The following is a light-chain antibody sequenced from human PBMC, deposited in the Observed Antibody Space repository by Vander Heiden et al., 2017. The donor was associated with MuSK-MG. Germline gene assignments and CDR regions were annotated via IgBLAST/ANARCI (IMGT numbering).Light chain of an antibody. V-gene: IGKV2-28*01. CDR2: LGS. J-gene: IGKJ5*01. CDR1: QSLLHNNGYNY. Sequence: MVMTQSPLSLPVTPGEPASISCRSSQSLLHNNGYNYLDWYQQKQGHTPQLLIYLGSNRASGVPFRVSGSGSGLDFTLKISRVEAVDVCVYYCMHAPPSPFGQGTRLEIK. CDR3: MHAPPSP.